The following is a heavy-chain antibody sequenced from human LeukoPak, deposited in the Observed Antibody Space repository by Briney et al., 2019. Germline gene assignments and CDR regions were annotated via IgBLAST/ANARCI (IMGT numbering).Heavy chain of an antibody. CDR2: ISYDGSNK. CDR3: ARDFDHRFLEWYGNFDY. CDR1: GFTFSSYA. D-gene: IGHD3-3*01. Sequence: GGSLRLSCAASGFTFSSYAMYWVRQAPGKGLEWVAVISYDGSNKYYADSVKGRFTISRDNSKNTLYLQMNSLRAEDTAVYYCARDFDHRFLEWYGNFDYWGQGTLVTVSS. V-gene: IGHV3-30-3*01. J-gene: IGHJ4*02.